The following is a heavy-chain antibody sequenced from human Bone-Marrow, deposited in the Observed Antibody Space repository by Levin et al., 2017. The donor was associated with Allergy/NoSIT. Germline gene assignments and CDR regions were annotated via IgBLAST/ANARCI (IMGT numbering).Heavy chain of an antibody. CDR2: ISWNGDSI. J-gene: IGHJ4*02. V-gene: IGHV3-9*01. Sequence: LSLTCAASGFIFDEYAMHWVRQTPGKGLEWVSSISWNGDSIGYADSVKGRFTISRDNGKNYLYLQMSSLRPEDSALYHCTAYCSGGTCSNTDYWGQGTLVTVSS. CDR3: TAYCSGGTCSNTDY. D-gene: IGHD2-15*01. CDR1: GFIFDEYA.